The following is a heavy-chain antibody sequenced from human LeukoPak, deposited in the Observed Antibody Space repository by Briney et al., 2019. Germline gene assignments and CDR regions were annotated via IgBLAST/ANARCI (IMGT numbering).Heavy chain of an antibody. CDR3: ARGGSGPTIRAFDI. J-gene: IGHJ3*02. Sequence: PSETLSLTCTVSGGSISSYYWNWIRQPAGKGLEWIGRIYTSGSTNYNPSLKSRVTMSVDTSKNQFSLKLSSVTAADTAVYYCARGGSGPTIRAFDIWGQGTMVTVSS. CDR2: IYTSGST. V-gene: IGHV4-4*07. D-gene: IGHD2-15*01. CDR1: GGSISSYY.